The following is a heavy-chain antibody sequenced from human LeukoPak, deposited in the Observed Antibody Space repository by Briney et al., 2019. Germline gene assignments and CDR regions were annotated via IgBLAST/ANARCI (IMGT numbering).Heavy chain of an antibody. CDR2: IKSNIDGGTT. V-gene: IGHV3-15*01. CDR3: STVGPHGLRLTMTRGVTVTEDF. J-gene: IGHJ4*02. D-gene: IGHD3-10*01. CDR1: GFTFTDAW. Sequence: PGGSLILSCTASGFTFTDAWMTWVRQGPGKGLEWVGRIKSNIDGGTTDCAAPVKGRFTISRDDSRNTLYLQMNSLKTEDTAVYYCSTVGPHGLRLTMTRGVTVTEDFWGQGIQVTVSS.